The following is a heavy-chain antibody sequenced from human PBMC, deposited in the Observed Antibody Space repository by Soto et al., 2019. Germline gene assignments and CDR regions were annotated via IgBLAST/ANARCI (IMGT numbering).Heavy chain of an antibody. CDR2: ISSSSSYI. V-gene: IGHV3-21*01. CDR1: GFTSSSYS. J-gene: IGHJ4*02. D-gene: IGHD5-18*01. Sequence: GGSLRLSCAASGFTSSSYSMNWVRQAPGKGLEWVSSISSSSSYIYYADSVKGRFTISRDNAKNSLYLQMNSLRVEDTAVYYCARDQPGYSYGYGLGYWGQGTLVTVSS. CDR3: ARDQPGYSYGYGLGY.